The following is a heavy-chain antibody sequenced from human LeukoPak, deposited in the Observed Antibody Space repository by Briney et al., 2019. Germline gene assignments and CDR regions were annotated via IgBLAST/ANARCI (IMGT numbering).Heavy chain of an antibody. CDR2: ISGSGGST. CDR3: AKDYVKGDD. Sequence: PGGSLRLSCAASGFTFSNFYMTWIRQAPGKGLEWVSAISGSGGSTYYADSVKGRFTISRDNSKNTLYLQMNSLRAEDTAVYYCAKDYVKGDDWGQGTLVTVSS. J-gene: IGHJ4*02. D-gene: IGHD3-10*02. CDR1: GFTFSNFY. V-gene: IGHV3-23*01.